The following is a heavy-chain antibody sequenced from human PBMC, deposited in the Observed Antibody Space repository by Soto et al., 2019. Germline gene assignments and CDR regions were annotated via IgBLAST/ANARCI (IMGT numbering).Heavy chain of an antibody. D-gene: IGHD3-10*01. CDR2: ISDSGRT. CDR1: DDSISSGGYY. Sequence: SETLSLTCTVSDDSISSGGYYWSWIRQHPGKGLEWIGYISDSGRTYYNPSLKSRVTISEDTSKNQFSLKLRFGTAADTAVYYCARNDSGSRNFDYWGPGTLVTVSS. CDR3: ARNDSGSRNFDY. V-gene: IGHV4-31*03. J-gene: IGHJ4*02.